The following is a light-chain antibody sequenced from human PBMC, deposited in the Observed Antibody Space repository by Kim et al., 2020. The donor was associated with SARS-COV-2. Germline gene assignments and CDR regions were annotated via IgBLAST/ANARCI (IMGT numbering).Light chain of an antibody. J-gene: IGLJ3*02. Sequence: TSTLTCACRTGADSSGYYPNGFQQKPGQAPRALIYSTSNKYSWTPARFSGSLLGGKAALTLSGVQPEDEAEYYCLLYYGGAQRNWVFGGGTQLTVL. CDR3: LLYYGGAQRNWV. CDR1: TGADSSGYY. V-gene: IGLV7-43*01. CDR2: STS.